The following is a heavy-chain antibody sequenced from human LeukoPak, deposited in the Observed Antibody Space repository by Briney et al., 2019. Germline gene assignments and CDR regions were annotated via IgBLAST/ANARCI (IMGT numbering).Heavy chain of an antibody. CDR2: MYSAGGT. CDR3: ARFLGRITISGVVPYGMDV. J-gene: IGHJ6*02. Sequence: PGGSLRLSCAASGFTVSSNYMTWVRQAPGKGLEWVSLMYSAGGTYYTDSVKGRFTISRHSSKNTLYLQMNGLRGEDTAVYYCARFLGRITISGVVPYGMDVWGQGTTVTVSS. CDR1: GFTVSSNY. D-gene: IGHD3-3*01. V-gene: IGHV3-53*04.